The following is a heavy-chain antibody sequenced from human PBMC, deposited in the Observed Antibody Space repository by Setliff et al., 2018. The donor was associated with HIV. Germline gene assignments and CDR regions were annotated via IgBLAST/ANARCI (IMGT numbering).Heavy chain of an antibody. CDR2: ITPSGAT. Sequence: PSETLSLTCAVYGGSVSGHYWGWFRQPSGKGLEWIGEITPSGATNYLPSLKSRVTMSLDTSKNQFSLKMTSVTAADTALYYCSNWNTTIDEDAWGQGTLVTVS. V-gene: IGHV4-34*01. CDR3: SNWNTTIDEDA. D-gene: IGHD5-18*01. J-gene: IGHJ5*02. CDR1: GGSVSGHY.